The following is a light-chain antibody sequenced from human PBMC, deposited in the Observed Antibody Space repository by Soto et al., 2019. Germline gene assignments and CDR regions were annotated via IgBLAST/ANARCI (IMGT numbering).Light chain of an antibody. J-gene: IGKJ5*01. V-gene: IGKV1-13*02. CDR2: DAS. Sequence: AIQLTQSPSSLSASVGDRVTITCRASQGISSALAWYQQKPGKAPKLLIYDASSLASGVPSRFSGSGSGTDFSLTISSLQPEDFATYYCQQFNSYPITFGQGTRLEIK. CDR3: QQFNSYPIT. CDR1: QGISSA.